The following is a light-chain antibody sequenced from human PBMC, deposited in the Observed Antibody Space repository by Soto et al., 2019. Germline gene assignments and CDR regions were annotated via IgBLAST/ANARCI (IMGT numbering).Light chain of an antibody. CDR3: QSYDPSLSVWV. J-gene: IGLJ3*02. CDR2: GNI. CDR1: NSNIGPGYD. Sequence: QSVLTQPPSVSGAPGQRVTISCTGSNSNIGPGYDVHWYQQLPGTAPKLLIYGNINRPSGVPDRFSGSKSGTSASLAITGLQAEDVAEYYGQSYDPSLSVWVFGGGTK. V-gene: IGLV1-40*01.